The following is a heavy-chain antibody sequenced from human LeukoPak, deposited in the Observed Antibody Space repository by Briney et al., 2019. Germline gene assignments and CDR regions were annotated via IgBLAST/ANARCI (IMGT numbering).Heavy chain of an antibody. J-gene: IGHJ6*03. CDR1: GGSISSGSYY. CDR3: ARHKSGSYYSFYMDV. Sequence: SETLSLTCTVSGGSISSGSYYWGWIRQPPGKGLEWIGSIYYSGSTYYNPSLKSRVTISVDTSKNQFSLKLSSVTAADTAVYYCARHKSGSYYSFYMDVWGKGTTVTISS. V-gene: IGHV4-39*01. CDR2: IYYSGST. D-gene: IGHD1-26*01.